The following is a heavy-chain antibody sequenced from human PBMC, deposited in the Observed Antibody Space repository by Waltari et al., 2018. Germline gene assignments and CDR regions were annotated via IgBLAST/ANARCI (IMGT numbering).Heavy chain of an antibody. V-gene: IGHV3-9*01. CDR3: ARPSSGWYYFDY. CDR2: ISWNSGSI. D-gene: IGHD6-19*01. J-gene: IGHJ4*02. Sequence: EVQLVESGGGLVQPGRSLRLSCAASGFTFDDYAMHWVRQAPGKGLEWVSGISWNSGSIGYADSVKGRFTISRDNAKNSLYLQMNSLRAEDTALYYCARPSSGWYYFDYWGQGTLVTVSS. CDR1: GFTFDDYA.